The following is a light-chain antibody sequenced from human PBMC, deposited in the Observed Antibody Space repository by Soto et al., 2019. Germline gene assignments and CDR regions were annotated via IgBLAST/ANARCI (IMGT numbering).Light chain of an antibody. Sequence: QSVLTQPASVSGSPGQSIAISCTGSSSDVGIYNYVSWYQQHPGKVPKLIIYEVSNRPSGVSNRFSGSKSGNTASLTISGLQAEAEADYYCSSYTTSSTRFFGTGTKVTGL. V-gene: IGLV2-14*01. J-gene: IGLJ1*01. CDR1: SSDVGIYNY. CDR2: EVS. CDR3: SSYTTSSTRF.